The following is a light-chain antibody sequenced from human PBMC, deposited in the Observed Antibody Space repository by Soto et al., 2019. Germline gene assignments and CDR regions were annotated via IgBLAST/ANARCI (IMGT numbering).Light chain of an antibody. J-gene: IGKJ5*01. CDR2: GAS. CDR1: QSVSSDY. CDR3: QQYGASPIT. V-gene: IGKV3-20*01. Sequence: ETVLTQSPGTLSLSPGERATLSCRASQSVSSDYLAWYQHKPGQAPRLLIHGASSRATGIPDRFSGSGSGTDFTLTINRLEPEDFALYHCQQYGASPITFGQGTRLEIK.